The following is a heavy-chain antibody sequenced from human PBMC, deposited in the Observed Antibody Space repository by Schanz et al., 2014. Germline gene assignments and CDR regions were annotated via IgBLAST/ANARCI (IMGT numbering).Heavy chain of an antibody. CDR3: AKDRSWDYDSSGYFDY. CDR1: GFTFSSYG. J-gene: IGHJ4*02. CDR2: IWYDGSNK. D-gene: IGHD3-22*01. V-gene: IGHV3-33*06. Sequence: QVQLVESGGGVVQPGRSLRLSCAASGFTFSSYGMHWVRQAPGKGLEWVAVIWYDGSNKYYADSVKGRFTISRDNAKNSLYLQMTSLRAEDTAVYYCAKDRSWDYDSSGYFDYWGQGTLVTVSS.